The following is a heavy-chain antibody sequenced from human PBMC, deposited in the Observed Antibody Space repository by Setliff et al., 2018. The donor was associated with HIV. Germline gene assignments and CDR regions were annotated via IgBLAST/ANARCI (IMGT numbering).Heavy chain of an antibody. CDR3: ASGRDFWSGLYV. D-gene: IGHD3-3*01. CDR2: IYTSGST. J-gene: IGHJ6*04. CDR1: GGSLRRGTYY. Sequence: LSLTCTVSGGSLRRGTYYWSWIRQPAGKGLEWIGHIYTSGSTNYNPSFKSRVTLSVDTSQNQFSLKFTSVTAADTAVYYCASGRDFWSGLYVWGKGTTVTVSS. V-gene: IGHV4-61*09.